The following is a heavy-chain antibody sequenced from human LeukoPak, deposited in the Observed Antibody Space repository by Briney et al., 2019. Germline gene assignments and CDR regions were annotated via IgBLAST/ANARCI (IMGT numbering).Heavy chain of an antibody. V-gene: IGHV1-2*02. CDR3: ARDTYSYDSRGSDP. D-gene: IGHD3-22*01. J-gene: IGHJ5*02. CDR1: GYTFTGYY. Sequence: ASVKVSCKASGYTFTGYYMHWVRQAPGQGLEWMGWINPNSGGTNYAQKFQGRVTMTRDTSISTAYMELSRLRSDDTAVYYCARDTYSYDSRGSDPWGHGPLVTASA. CDR2: INPNSGGT.